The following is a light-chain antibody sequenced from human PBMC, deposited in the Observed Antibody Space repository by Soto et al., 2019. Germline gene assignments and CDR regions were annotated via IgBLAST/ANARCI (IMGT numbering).Light chain of an antibody. CDR1: SSNIGANS. V-gene: IGLV1-44*01. J-gene: IGLJ1*01. CDR3: AAWDDTLDVFYV. CDR2: SNN. Sequence: QSVLTQPPSASGAPGQTVTISCSGSSSNIGANSVNWYQQVPGKAPKFLISSNNQRPSGVPDRFSGSKSGTSASLAISGLQSEDEADYCCAAWDDTLDVFYVFGSGTKVTVL.